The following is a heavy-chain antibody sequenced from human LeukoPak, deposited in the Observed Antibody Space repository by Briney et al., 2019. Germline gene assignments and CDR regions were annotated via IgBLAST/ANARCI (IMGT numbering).Heavy chain of an antibody. Sequence: GASVKVSCKASGGTFISYAISWVRQAPGQGLEWVGWMNPKSGNTGSGQRFQGRVTMTRNTSISTVYMELHNLRSEDTAVYYCARTLRGNNWFDPWGQGTLVTVSS. J-gene: IGHJ5*02. CDR2: MNPKSGNT. D-gene: IGHD3-10*01. CDR3: ARTLRGNNWFDP. V-gene: IGHV1-8*02. CDR1: GGTFISYA.